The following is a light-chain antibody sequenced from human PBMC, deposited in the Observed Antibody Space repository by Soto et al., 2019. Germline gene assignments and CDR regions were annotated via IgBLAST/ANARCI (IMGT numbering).Light chain of an antibody. CDR3: QQYYGTPLT. Sequence: DIVMTQSPDSLAVSLGERATINCKSSQSVLYSSNKKNYFAWYQQKPGQPPRLLIKWGSTLESGVPERFSGSGSGTDFTLSISSLQAEDVAVYYCQQYYGTPLTFGGGTKVDIK. CDR2: WGS. V-gene: IGKV4-1*01. CDR1: QSVLYSSNKKNY. J-gene: IGKJ4*01.